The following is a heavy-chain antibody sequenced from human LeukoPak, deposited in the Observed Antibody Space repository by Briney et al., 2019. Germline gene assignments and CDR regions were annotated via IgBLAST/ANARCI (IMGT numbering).Heavy chain of an antibody. CDR3: TRGSYLRGSY. V-gene: IGHV3-49*03. CDR1: GFTFGDYA. CDR2: IRSKAYGGTT. J-gene: IGHJ4*02. D-gene: IGHD6-25*01. Sequence: SGGSLRLSCTASGFTFGDYAMSWFRQAPGKGLEWVGFIRSKAYGGTTEYAASVKGRFTISRENSKSIAYLKMNSLKTEDTAVYYCTRGSYLRGSYWGQGTLVTVSS.